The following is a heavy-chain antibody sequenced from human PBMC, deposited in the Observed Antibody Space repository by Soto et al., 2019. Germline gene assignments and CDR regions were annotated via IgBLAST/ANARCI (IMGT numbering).Heavy chain of an antibody. D-gene: IGHD3-9*01. J-gene: IGHJ4*02. CDR1: GFNFNSYA. V-gene: IGHV3-23*01. Sequence: GGSLRLSCAASGFNFNSYAMSWVRQAPGGGLERVSGISGNGGVAYYADSVKGRFTISRDNSKNTLNLQMNGLRAEDTAVYFCARDDARYDVLTAFYFDXWGQGT. CDR3: ARDDARYDVLTAFYFDX. CDR2: ISGNGGVA.